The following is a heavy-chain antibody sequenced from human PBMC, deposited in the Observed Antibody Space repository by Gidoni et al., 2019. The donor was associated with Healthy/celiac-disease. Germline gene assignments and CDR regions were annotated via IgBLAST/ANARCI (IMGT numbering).Heavy chain of an antibody. J-gene: IGHJ4*02. Sequence: QLQLQESGPGLVTPSETLSLTCTVSGGPISSSSYYWGWLRQPPGKGLEWIGSIYYSGSTYHNPSLNSRVPISVYTSKNQFSLKLSSVTAADTAVYYCARLGYYGSGSYDWGQGTLVTVSS. CDR3: ARLGYYGSGSYD. V-gene: IGHV4-39*01. CDR1: GGPISSSSYY. CDR2: IYYSGST. D-gene: IGHD3-10*01.